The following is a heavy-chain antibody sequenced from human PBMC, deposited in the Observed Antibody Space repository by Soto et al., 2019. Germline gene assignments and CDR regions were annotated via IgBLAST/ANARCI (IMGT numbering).Heavy chain of an antibody. CDR3: ARLTMVRGAAVYFDY. V-gene: IGHV4-39*01. CDR1: GGSISSSSYY. D-gene: IGHD3-10*01. J-gene: IGHJ4*02. Sequence: SETLSLTCTVSGGSISSSSYYWGWIRQPPGKGLEWIGSIYYSGSTYYNPSLKSRVTISVDTSKNQFSLKLSSVTAADTAVYYCARLTMVRGAAVYFDYWGQGTLVTISS. CDR2: IYYSGST.